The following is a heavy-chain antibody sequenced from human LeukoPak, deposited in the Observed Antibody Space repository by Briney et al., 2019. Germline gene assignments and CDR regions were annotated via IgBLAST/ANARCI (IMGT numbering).Heavy chain of an antibody. CDR3: AKAPGSKGYGSGSYYYYYYGMDV. V-gene: IGHV3-23*01. D-gene: IGHD3-10*01. CDR1: GFTFSSYG. Sequence: GGSLRLSCAASGFTFSSYGMHWVRQAPGKGLEWVSAISGSGGSTYYADSVKGRFTISRDNSKNTLYLQMNSLRAEDTAVYYCAKAPGSKGYGSGSYYYYYYGMDVWGQGTTVTVSS. CDR2: ISGSGGST. J-gene: IGHJ6*02.